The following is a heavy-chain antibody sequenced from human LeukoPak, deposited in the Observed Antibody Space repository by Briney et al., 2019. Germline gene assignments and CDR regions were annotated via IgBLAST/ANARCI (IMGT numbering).Heavy chain of an antibody. CDR2: ISYDGSNK. J-gene: IGHJ4*02. CDR3: AKDLWELLSRFDY. V-gene: IGHV3-30*18. Sequence: PGGSLRLSCVVSGLPFSDYYMNWIRQAPGKGLEWVAVISYDGSNKYYADSVKGRFTISRDNSKNTLYLQMNSLRAEDTAVYYCAKDLWELLSRFDYWGQGTLVTVSS. D-gene: IGHD1-26*01. CDR1: GLPFSDYY.